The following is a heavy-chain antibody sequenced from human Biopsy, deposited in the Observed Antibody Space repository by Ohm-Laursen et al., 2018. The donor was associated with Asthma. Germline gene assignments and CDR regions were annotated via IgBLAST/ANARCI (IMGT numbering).Heavy chain of an antibody. D-gene: IGHD1-1*01. V-gene: IGHV3-30*01. CDR2: ISKDASTQ. J-gene: IGHJ3*02. CDR1: GFSFSNYA. Sequence: SLRLSCSASGFSFSNYAIHWVRQAPGKGLEWVGIISKDASTQDYADSVKGRFTMTRDNSKNTLDLQMNSLREEDTAVYYCVRDGTDDAFDIWGQGTVVSVSS. CDR3: VRDGTDDAFDI.